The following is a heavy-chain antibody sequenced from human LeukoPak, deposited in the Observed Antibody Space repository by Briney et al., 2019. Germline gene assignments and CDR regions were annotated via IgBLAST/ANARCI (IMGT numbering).Heavy chain of an antibody. CDR2: IYSGGST. CDR3: TRDRIAVTGDVLDAFDI. J-gene: IGHJ3*02. CDR1: GFSVSTNY. V-gene: IGHV3-66*01. D-gene: IGHD6-19*01. Sequence: PGGSLRLSYAVSGFSVSTNYMSWVRQAPGKGLEWVSIIYSGGSTYYADSVKGRFTISRDNSKNTLFLQMSSLRAEDTAMYYCTRDRIAVTGDVLDAFDIWGQGTMVTVSS.